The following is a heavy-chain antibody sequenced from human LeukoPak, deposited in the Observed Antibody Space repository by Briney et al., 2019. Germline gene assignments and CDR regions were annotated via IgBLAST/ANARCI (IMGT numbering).Heavy chain of an antibody. CDR3: AAAPRDGGYHFDY. CDR1: GFTFTSSA. J-gene: IGHJ4*02. CDR2: IVVGSGNT. D-gene: IGHD5-12*01. Sequence: SVKVSCKASGFTFTSSAVQWVRQARGQRLEWIGWIVVGSGNTNYAQKFQERVTITGDMSTSTAYMELSSLRSEDTAVYYCAAAPRDGGYHFDYWGQGTLVTVSS. V-gene: IGHV1-58*01.